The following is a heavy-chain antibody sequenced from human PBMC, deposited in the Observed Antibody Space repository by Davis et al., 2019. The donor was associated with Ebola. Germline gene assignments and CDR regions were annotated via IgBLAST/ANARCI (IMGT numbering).Heavy chain of an antibody. CDR1: GFTFSSYE. V-gene: IGHV3-48*03. CDR2: ISSSGSTI. D-gene: IGHD3-10*01. J-gene: IGHJ6*02. CDR3: ARDAVTMVRGVILYYSMDV. Sequence: GESLMISCASSGFTFSSYEMNSVRQAPGTGLEWVSYISSSGSTIYYADSVKGRFTISRDNAKNSLYLQMNSLRAEDTAVYYCARDAVTMVRGVILYYSMDVWGQGTTVTVSS.